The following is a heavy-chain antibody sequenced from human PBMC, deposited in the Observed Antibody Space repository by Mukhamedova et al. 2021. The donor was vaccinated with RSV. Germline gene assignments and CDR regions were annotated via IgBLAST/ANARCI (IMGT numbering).Heavy chain of an antibody. V-gene: IGHV3-30*04. J-gene: IGHJ4*02. Sequence: GLEWVAVISYDGSNKYYADSVKGRFTISRDNSKNTLYLQMNSLRAEDTAVYYCASPPDYGDYAHLNVWGQGTLVTVSS. CDR2: ISYDGSNK. D-gene: IGHD4-17*01. CDR3: ASPPDYGDYAHLNV.